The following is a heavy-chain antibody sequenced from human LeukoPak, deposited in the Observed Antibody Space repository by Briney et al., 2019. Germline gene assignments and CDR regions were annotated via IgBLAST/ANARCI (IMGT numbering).Heavy chain of an antibody. CDR3: ARGVFSESYALYYFDY. CDR2: IYYSGST. Sequence: SETLSLTCTVSGGSISSSSYYWGWIRQPPGKGLEWIGSIYYSGSTYYNPSLKSRVTISVDTSKNQFSLKLSSVTAADTAVYYCARGVFSESYALYYFDYWGQGTLVTVSS. J-gene: IGHJ4*02. CDR1: GGSISSSSYY. D-gene: IGHD1-26*01. V-gene: IGHV4-39*07.